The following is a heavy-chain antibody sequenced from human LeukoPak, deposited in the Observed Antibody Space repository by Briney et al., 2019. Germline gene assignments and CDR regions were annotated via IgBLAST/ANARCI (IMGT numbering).Heavy chain of an antibody. V-gene: IGHV1-69*04. J-gene: IGHJ3*02. D-gene: IGHD3-22*01. CDR1: GGTFSSYA. CDR2: IIPILGIA. CDR3: AAVGSHYYDSSGYYGGWAFDI. Sequence: ASVKVSCKASGGTFSSYAISWVRQAPGQGLEWMGRIIPILGIANYAQKFQGRVTITADKSTSTAYMELSSLRSEDTAVYYCAAVGSHYYDSSGYYGGWAFDIWGQGTMVTVSS.